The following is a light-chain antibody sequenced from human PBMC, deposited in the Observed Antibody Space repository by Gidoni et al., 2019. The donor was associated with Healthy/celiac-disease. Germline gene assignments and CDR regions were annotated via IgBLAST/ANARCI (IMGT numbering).Light chain of an antibody. CDR2: GAS. Sequence: EIVLTQSPGTLSLSPGERATLSCRASQSVRSSYLAWYQQKPGQAPRLLIYGASSRATGIPDRFSGSVSGTDFTLTISRLEPEDFAVYYCQQYGSSPPGTFGQGTKVEIK. CDR3: QQYGSSPPGT. J-gene: IGKJ1*01. V-gene: IGKV3-20*01. CDR1: QSVRSSY.